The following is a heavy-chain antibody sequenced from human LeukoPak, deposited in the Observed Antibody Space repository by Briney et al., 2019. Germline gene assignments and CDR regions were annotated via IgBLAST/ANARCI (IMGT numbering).Heavy chain of an antibody. Sequence: PSETLSLTCTVSGGSISSGSYYWSWIRQPAGKGLEWIGRIYTSGSTNYNPSLKSRVTISVDTSKNQFSLKLSSVTAADTAVYYCARNRYYYDSSGYRGYYYYYMDVWGKGTTVTISS. CDR2: IYTSGST. D-gene: IGHD3-22*01. J-gene: IGHJ6*03. CDR1: GGSISSGSYY. V-gene: IGHV4-61*02. CDR3: ARNRYYYDSSGYRGYYYYYMDV.